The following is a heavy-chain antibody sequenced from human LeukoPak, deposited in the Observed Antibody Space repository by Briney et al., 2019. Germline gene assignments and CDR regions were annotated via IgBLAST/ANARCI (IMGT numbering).Heavy chain of an antibody. Sequence: SETLSLTCTVSGYSISSGYYWGWIRQPPGKGLEWIGSIYHSGSTYYNPSLKSRVTISVDTSKNQFSLKLSSVTAADTAVYYCARDSGWLVLGWFDPWGQGTLVTVSS. CDR2: IYHSGST. D-gene: IGHD6-19*01. CDR1: GYSISSGYY. CDR3: ARDSGWLVLGWFDP. J-gene: IGHJ5*02. V-gene: IGHV4-38-2*02.